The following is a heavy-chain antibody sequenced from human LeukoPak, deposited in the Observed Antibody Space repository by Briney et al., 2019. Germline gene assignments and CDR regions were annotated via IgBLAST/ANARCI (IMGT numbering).Heavy chain of an antibody. J-gene: IGHJ4*02. Sequence: SETLSLTCAVYGGSFSGYYWSWIRQPPGKGLEWIGEINHSGSTNYNPSLKSRVTISVDTSKNQFSLKLSSVTAADTAVYYCARDPGEWELDYWGQGTLVTVSS. D-gene: IGHD1-26*01. V-gene: IGHV4-34*01. CDR2: INHSGST. CDR3: ARDPGEWELDY. CDR1: GGSFSGYY.